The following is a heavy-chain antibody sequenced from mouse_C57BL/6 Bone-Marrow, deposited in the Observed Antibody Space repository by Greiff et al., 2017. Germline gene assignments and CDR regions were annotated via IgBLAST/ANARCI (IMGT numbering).Heavy chain of an antibody. J-gene: IGHJ2*01. Sequence: DVQLQESGAELVRPGASVKLSCTASGFNINDDYMSWVKQRPEQGLEWIGWIDPEIGDTEYASKFQGKATITADTPSNTAYLQLSSLTSRDTAVYYCTLANWDDYWGQGTTLTVSS. V-gene: IGHV14-4*01. CDR3: TLANWDDY. CDR1: GFNINDDY. D-gene: IGHD4-1*01. CDR2: IDPEIGDT.